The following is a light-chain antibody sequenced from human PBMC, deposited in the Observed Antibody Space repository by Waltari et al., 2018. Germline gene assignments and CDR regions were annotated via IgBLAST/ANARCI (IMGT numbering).Light chain of an antibody. CDR3: QQYYSRRT. CDR2: WAS. Sequence: DIVMTQSPESLAVSLGERVTINCKSSQSLLYNSNDKNYLAWYQQKPGQPPKLLFYWASTRHSGVPDRFSGSGSATDFTLTISGLQAEDVAVDYCQQYYSRRTFGQGTRVEIK. CDR1: QSLLYNSNDKNY. V-gene: IGKV4-1*01. J-gene: IGKJ1*01.